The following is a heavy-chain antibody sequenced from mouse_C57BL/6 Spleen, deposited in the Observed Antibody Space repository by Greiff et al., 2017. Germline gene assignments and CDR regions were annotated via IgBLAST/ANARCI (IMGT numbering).Heavy chain of an antibody. Sequence: QVQLQQPGAELVMPGASVKLSCKASGYTFTSYWMHWVKQRPGQGLEWIGEIDPSDSYTNYNPKFKGKSTLTVDKASITANMQLSSLTSEDSAVYYCAILGSGDAYWGQGTLVTVSA. CDR1: GYTFTSYW. CDR3: AILGSGDAY. J-gene: IGHJ3*01. D-gene: IGHD3-2*02. CDR2: IDPSDSYT. V-gene: IGHV1-69*01.